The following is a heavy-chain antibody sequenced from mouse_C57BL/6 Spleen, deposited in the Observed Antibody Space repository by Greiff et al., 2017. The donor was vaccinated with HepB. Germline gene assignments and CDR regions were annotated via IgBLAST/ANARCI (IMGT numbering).Heavy chain of an antibody. CDR3: ARSVDYGSSLDY. CDR1: GYAFTNYL. Sequence: QVQLQQSGAELVRPGTSVKVSCKASGYAFTNYLIEWVKQRPGQGLEWIGVINPGSGGTNYNEKFKGKATLTADKSSSTAYMQLSSLTSEDSAVYFCARSVDYGSSLDYWGQRTTLTVSS. D-gene: IGHD1-1*01. J-gene: IGHJ2*01. V-gene: IGHV1-54*01. CDR2: INPGSGGT.